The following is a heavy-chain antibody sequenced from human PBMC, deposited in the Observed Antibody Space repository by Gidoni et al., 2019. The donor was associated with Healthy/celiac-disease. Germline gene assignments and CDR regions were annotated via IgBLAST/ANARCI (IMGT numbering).Heavy chain of an antibody. Sequence: QVQLVQSGAEVKKPGSSVKVSCKASGGTFSSYAISWVRQAPGQGLEWMGGIIPIFGTANYAQKFQGRVTITADESTSTAYMELSSLRSEDTAVYYCARYDSSGYYFRYYYYGMDVWGQGTTVTVSS. CDR3: ARYDSSGYYFRYYYYGMDV. CDR1: GGTFSSYA. D-gene: IGHD3-22*01. J-gene: IGHJ6*02. CDR2: IIPIFGTA. V-gene: IGHV1-69*01.